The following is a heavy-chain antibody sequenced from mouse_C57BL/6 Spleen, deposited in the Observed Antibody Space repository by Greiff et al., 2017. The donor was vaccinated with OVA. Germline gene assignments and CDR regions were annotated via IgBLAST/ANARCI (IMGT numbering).Heavy chain of an antibody. V-gene: IGHV5-4*01. CDR3: ARERLTGTREYYFDY. CDR2: ISDGGSYT. J-gene: IGHJ2*01. D-gene: IGHD4-1*01. CDR1: GFTFSSYA. Sequence: EVQGVESGGGLVKPGGSLKLSCAASGFTFSSYAMSWVRQTPEKRLEWVATISDGGSYTYYPDNVKGRFTISRDNAKNNLYLQMSHLKSEDTAMYYCARERLTGTREYYFDYWGQGTTLTVSS.